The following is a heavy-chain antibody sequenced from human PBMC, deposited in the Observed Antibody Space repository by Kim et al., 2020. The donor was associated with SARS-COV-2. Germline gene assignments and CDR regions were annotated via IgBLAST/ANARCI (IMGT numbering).Heavy chain of an antibody. CDR1: GFIFSSYS. J-gene: IGHJ5*02. V-gene: IGHV3-48*04. Sequence: GGSLRLSCAASGFIFSSYSMNWVRQAPGKGLEWVSYISSSSSTIYYADSVKGRFTNSRDNAKNSLYMQMNSLRAEDTAVYYCARGRSYDYGDDVGWFDPWGQGTLVTVSS. D-gene: IGHD4-17*01. CDR3: ARGRSYDYGDDVGWFDP. CDR2: ISSSSSTI.